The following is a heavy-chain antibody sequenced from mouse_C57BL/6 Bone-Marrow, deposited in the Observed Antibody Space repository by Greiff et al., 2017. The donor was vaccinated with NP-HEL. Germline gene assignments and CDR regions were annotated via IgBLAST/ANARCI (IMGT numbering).Heavy chain of an antibody. V-gene: IGHV1-59*01. Sequence: QVQLQQSGAELVRPGTSVKLSCKASGYTFTSYWMHWVKQRPGQGLEWIGVIDPSDSYTNYNPKFKGKATLTVDTSSSTAYMQLSSLTYEDSAVYYCARVSIMVKWFAYWGQGTLVTVSA. CDR3: ARVSIMVKWFAY. CDR2: IDPSDSYT. J-gene: IGHJ3*01. CDR1: GYTFTSYW. D-gene: IGHD2-2*01.